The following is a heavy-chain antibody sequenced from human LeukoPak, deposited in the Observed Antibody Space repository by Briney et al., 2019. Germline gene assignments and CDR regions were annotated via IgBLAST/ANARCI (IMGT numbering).Heavy chain of an antibody. CDR1: GGSFSGYY. CDR2: INHSGST. V-gene: IGHV4-34*01. D-gene: IGHD3-10*01. J-gene: IGHJ4*02. CDR3: ARYVTGRRYYGSGSYYQAGYVDY. Sequence: SETLSLTCAVYGGSFSGYYWSWIRQPPGKGLEWIGEINHSGSTNYNPSLKSRVTISVDTSKNQFSLKLSSVTAADTVVYYCARYVTGRRYYGSGSYYQAGYVDYWGQGTLVTVSS.